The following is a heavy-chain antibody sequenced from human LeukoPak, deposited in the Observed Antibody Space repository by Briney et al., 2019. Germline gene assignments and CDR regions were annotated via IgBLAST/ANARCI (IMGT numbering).Heavy chain of an antibody. CDR2: IKQDGSKK. J-gene: IGHJ4*02. Sequence: GGSLRLSCVASGFPFSSYWMTWVRQAPGKGLEWVANIKQDGSKKSYEDSVKGRFTISRDNAKNSLYLQMNSLRAEDTAIYYCTRVGYIDEGIDYWGQGTLVTVSS. CDR1: GFPFSSYW. V-gene: IGHV3-7*04. CDR3: TRVGYIDEGIDY. D-gene: IGHD5-24*01.